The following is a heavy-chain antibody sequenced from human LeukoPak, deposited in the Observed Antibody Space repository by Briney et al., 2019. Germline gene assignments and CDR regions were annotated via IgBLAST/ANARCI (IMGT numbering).Heavy chain of an antibody. CDR1: GASITTHY. D-gene: IGHD6-19*01. Sequence: PLETLSLTCTVSGASITTHYWSWIRQSPGEGLEWIGYADYTGSTKYNPSLKSRVTMSLDTSNNQFSLKLDSVTAADTAVYYCAGGYSSDWYFNCWGQGTLVTVSS. CDR2: ADYTGST. CDR3: AGGYSSDWYFNC. V-gene: IGHV4-59*11. J-gene: IGHJ4*02.